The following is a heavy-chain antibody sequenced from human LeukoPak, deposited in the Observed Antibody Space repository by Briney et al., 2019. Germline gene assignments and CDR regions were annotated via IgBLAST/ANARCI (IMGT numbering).Heavy chain of an antibody. D-gene: IGHD2-21*01. V-gene: IGHV3-30-3*01. CDR2: ISYDGSNK. CDR3: ARGVVVKGMDV. CDR1: GFTFSSYA. J-gene: IGHJ6*02. Sequence: PGGSLRLSCAASGFTFSSYAMHWVRQAPGKGLEWVAVISYDGSNKYYADSVKGRFTISRDNSKNTLYLQMNSLRAEDTAVYYFARGVVVKGMDVWGQGTTVTVSS.